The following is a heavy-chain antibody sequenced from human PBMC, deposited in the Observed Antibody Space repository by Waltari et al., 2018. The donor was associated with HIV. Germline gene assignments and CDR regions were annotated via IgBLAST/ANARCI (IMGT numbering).Heavy chain of an antibody. CDR3: ARFFPTATTTGWYLDL. D-gene: IGHD4-17*01. CDR1: GYTFTNFG. CDR2: FNSYNGDT. V-gene: IGHV1-18*01. Sequence: QVHLVQFGAELKKTGASVKLSCKASGYTFTNFGINWVRQAPGQGLEWMGWFNSYNGDTKYAQKFQDRVTMTTDTSTSTAYMELRSLRSDDTAVYYCARFFPTATTTGWYLDLWGPGTLVTMSS. J-gene: IGHJ2*01.